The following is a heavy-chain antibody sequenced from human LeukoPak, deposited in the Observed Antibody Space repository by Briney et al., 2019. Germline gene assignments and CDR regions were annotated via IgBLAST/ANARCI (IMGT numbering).Heavy chain of an antibody. V-gene: IGHV3-7*04. D-gene: IGHD3-22*01. Sequence: GGSLRLSCAASGFPFAPFWMTWVRQAPGKGPEFVATMNRDGSEVAYGNSVRGRFTISRDNAKNSLYLQMYSLRAEDTAVYCCARGSRVDYDSSRYYYPYYFDYWGQGTLVTVSS. CDR1: GFPFAPFW. CDR2: MNRDGSEV. CDR3: ARGSRVDYDSSRYYYPYYFDY. J-gene: IGHJ4*02.